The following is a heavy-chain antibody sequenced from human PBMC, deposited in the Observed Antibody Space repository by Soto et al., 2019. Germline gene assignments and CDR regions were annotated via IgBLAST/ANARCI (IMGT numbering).Heavy chain of an antibody. V-gene: IGHV3-72*01. Sequence: EVQFVESGGGLVQPGGSLRLSCAASGFTFSDHYMDWVRQAPGKGLEWVGRSKNKADSYTTEYAASVKGRFTISRDGSKNSLFLQRNSLKTEDTAVYYCTVWGSGNDFGAAWGQGILVTVSS. CDR2: SKNKADSYTT. CDR1: GFTFSDHY. CDR3: TVWGSGNDFGAA. J-gene: IGHJ4*02. D-gene: IGHD3-10*01.